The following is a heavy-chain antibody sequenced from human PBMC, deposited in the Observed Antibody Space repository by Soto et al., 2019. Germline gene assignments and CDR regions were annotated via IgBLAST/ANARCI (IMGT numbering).Heavy chain of an antibody. J-gene: IGHJ6*02. D-gene: IGHD3-10*01. CDR3: ARTSSIKTVHYYGMDV. Sequence: PGGSLRLSCIWSGFAFRDYEMNWVRQAPGKGLEWVAYISSGAFTIYYADSVRGRFTVSRDNAKNSLYLQMNSLRDEDAAVYYCARTSSIKTVHYYGMDVWGQGTTVTVSS. CDR1: GFAFRDYE. V-gene: IGHV3-48*03. CDR2: ISSGAFTI.